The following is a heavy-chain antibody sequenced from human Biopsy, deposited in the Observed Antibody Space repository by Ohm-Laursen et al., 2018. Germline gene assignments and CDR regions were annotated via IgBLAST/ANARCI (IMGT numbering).Heavy chain of an antibody. Sequence: GSSVKVSCKASGYTFNRNGISWVRQAPGQGLEWMGWISPYNGDTNYAEKFQGRVTMTTDTSTTTAYMELSSLGSDDTAVYYCATDTLMAQNLVPGENWFDPWGQGTLVTVSS. CDR3: ATDTLMAQNLVPGENWFDP. CDR1: GYTFNRNG. V-gene: IGHV1-18*01. D-gene: IGHD3-10*01. CDR2: ISPYNGDT. J-gene: IGHJ5*02.